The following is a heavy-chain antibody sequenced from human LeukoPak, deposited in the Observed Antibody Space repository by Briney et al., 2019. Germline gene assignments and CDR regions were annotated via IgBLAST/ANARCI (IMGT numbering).Heavy chain of an antibody. Sequence: PGGSLRLSYAASGFTFSSHSVTWVRQAPGKGREWVSSISSSSGYIYYADSVKGRFSISRDNAKNSLYLQMNGLRPEDTAVYYCAREALPIAATILAAFDYWGQGTLVTVSS. CDR3: AREALPIAATILAAFDY. V-gene: IGHV3-21*01. CDR2: ISSSSGYI. CDR1: GFTFSSHS. D-gene: IGHD5-12*01. J-gene: IGHJ4*02.